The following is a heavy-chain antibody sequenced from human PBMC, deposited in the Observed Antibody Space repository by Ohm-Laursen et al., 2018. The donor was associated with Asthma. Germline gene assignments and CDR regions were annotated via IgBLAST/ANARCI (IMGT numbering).Heavy chain of an antibody. D-gene: IGHD3-3*01. CDR1: GFTFSSYG. CDR2: ISYDGSNK. V-gene: IGHV3-30*18. Sequence: SLRLSCAASGFTFSSYGMHRVRQAPGRGLEWVAVISYDGSNKYYADSVKGRFTISRDNSKNTLYLQMNSLRAEDTAMYYCAKDTTIGTYYDFWSGYPYFDHWGQGTLVTVSS. CDR3: AKDTTIGTYYDFWSGYPYFDH. J-gene: IGHJ4*02.